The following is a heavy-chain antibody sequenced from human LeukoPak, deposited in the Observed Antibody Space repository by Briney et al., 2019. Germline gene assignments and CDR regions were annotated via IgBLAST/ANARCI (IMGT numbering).Heavy chain of an antibody. J-gene: IGHJ6*03. CDR1: GYTFTSYG. Sequence: ASVKVSCKASGYTFTSYGISWVRQAPGQGLEWMGWISAYNGNTNYAQKLQGRVTMTTDTSTSTAYMELSSLRSEDTAVYYCASSIVVVPAAISFYYYYYMDVWGKGTTVTVSS. V-gene: IGHV1-18*01. D-gene: IGHD2-2*02. CDR3: ASSIVVVPAAISFYYYYYMDV. CDR2: ISAYNGNT.